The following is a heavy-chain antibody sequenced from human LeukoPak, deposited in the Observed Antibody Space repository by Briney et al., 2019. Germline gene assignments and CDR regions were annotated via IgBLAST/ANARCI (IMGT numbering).Heavy chain of an antibody. V-gene: IGHV4-34*01. D-gene: IGHD5-24*01. Sequence: PSETLSLTCTVSGGSISSYYWSWIRQPPGKGLEWIGEINHSGSTNYNPSLKSRVTISVDTSKNQFSLKLSSVTAADTAVYYCARGPRRDGYNFDYWGQGTLVTVSS. CDR2: INHSGST. J-gene: IGHJ4*02. CDR3: ARGPRRDGYNFDY. CDR1: GGSISSYY.